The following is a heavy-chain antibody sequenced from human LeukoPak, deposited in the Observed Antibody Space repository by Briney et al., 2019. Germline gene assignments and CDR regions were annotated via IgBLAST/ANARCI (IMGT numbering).Heavy chain of an antibody. CDR1: GYTFTEHF. CDR3: ARDLRPANL. D-gene: IGHD1-7*01. J-gene: IGHJ4*02. CDR2: IHPASANT. V-gene: IGHV1-2*02. Sequence: ASVEVSCKASGYTFTEHFIRWVRQAPGQGLQYMGWIHPASANTVYAQMFHGRVTLTRDTPATTTYMELSGLRSDDTAVYYCARDLRPANLWGQGTLVTVS.